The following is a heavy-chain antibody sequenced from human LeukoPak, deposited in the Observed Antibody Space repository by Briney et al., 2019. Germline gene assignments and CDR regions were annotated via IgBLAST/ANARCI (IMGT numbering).Heavy chain of an antibody. CDR2: ISSSGRTI. J-gene: IGHJ6*03. D-gene: IGHD1-26*01. CDR3: ASDSPTLPHYYYYYIDV. Sequence: GGSLRHSCAASGLTFSDYYMSWIRQAPGKGLEWVSKISSSGRTINYADSVKGRLTISRDNAKNSLYLQMNSLRAEDTAVYYCASDSPTLPHYYYYYIDVWGKGTTVTVSS. CDR1: GLTFSDYY. V-gene: IGHV3-11*04.